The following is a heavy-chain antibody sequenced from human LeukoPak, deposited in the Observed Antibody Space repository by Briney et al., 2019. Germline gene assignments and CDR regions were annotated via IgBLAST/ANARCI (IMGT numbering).Heavy chain of an antibody. J-gene: IGHJ4*02. CDR3: ARAAGIAAPGTRFDYFDS. D-gene: IGHD6-13*01. V-gene: IGHV3-48*04. CDR2: ISSSSNSI. CDR1: GFTFSSYT. Sequence: GGSLRLSCVASGFTFSSYTVHWVRQAPGKGLEWVSHISSSSNSIYYADSVKGRFTISRDNARNSLYLQMSSLRVEDTAVYYCARAAGIAAPGTRFDYFDSWGQGTLVTVSS.